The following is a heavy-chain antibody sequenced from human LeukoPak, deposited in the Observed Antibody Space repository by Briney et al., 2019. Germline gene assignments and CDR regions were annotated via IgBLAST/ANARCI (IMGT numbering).Heavy chain of an antibody. V-gene: IGHV3-21*01. CDR1: GFSFNTYS. J-gene: IGHJ6*02. D-gene: IGHD5-12*01. Sequence: PGGSLRLSCVASGFSFNTYSMNWVRQAPGKGLEWVSSISSSSRYIFYPESLKGRLTISRDNAKKSLYLQISSLTDGDTAIYYCARACGYDSGVFGMDVWGQGTAVTVSS. CDR2: ISSSSRYI. CDR3: ARACGYDSGVFGMDV.